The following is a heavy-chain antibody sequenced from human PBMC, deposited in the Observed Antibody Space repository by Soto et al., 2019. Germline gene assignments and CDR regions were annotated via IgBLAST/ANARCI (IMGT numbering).Heavy chain of an antibody. CDR3: ARDREGLWFGEFAIGGIYYGMDV. D-gene: IGHD3-10*01. V-gene: IGHV1-3*01. CDR2: INAGNGNT. Sequence: ASVKVSCKASGYTFSSYAMHWVRQAPGQRLEWMGWINAGNGNTKYSQKFQGRVTITRDTSISTAYMELSRLRSDDTAVYYCARDREGLWFGEFAIGGIYYGMDVWGQGTTVTVSS. CDR1: GYTFSSYA. J-gene: IGHJ6*02.